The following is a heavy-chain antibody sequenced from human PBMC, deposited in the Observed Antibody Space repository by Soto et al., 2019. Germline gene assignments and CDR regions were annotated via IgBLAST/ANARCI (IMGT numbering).Heavy chain of an antibody. CDR3: ATQEVGGSYVYTFDP. Sequence: PSETLCLSCTVSGGSISSHYWGWIRQPPGKGLEWIGSIYYSGSTYYNPSLKSRVTISVDTSKNQFSLKLSSVTAADTAVYYCATQEVGGSYVYTFDPWGQGTLVTVSS. D-gene: IGHD1-26*01. J-gene: IGHJ5*02. CDR1: GGSISSHY. V-gene: IGHV4-59*05. CDR2: IYYSGST.